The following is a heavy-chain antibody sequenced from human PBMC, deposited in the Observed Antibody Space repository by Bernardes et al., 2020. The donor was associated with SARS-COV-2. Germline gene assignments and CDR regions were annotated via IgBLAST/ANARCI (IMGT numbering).Heavy chain of an antibody. V-gene: IGHV3-53*01. Sequence: GCSLLLSCAASGFTVRSTYMSWVRQAPGQGLAWVSVLYRGGSTYYADSVKGRFTISRDNSKNTLYLQMNSLRAEDTAVYYCARGIFEDAFDIWGQGTMVTGSA. CDR3: ARGIFEDAFDI. J-gene: IGHJ3*02. CDR2: LYRGGST. CDR1: GFTVRSTY. D-gene: IGHD3-3*01.